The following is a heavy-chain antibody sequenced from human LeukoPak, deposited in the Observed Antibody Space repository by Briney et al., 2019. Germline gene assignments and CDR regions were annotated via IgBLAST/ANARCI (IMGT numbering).Heavy chain of an antibody. V-gene: IGHV4-39*01. Sequence: PSETLSLTCTVSGGSISSGSYYWGWIRQPPGKGLVWIGSIYYSGSTYYNPSLKSRVTISVDTSKNQFSLKLSSVTAADTAVYYCARRRNYGGNFIDYWGQGTLVTVSS. D-gene: IGHD4-23*01. CDR1: GGSISSGSYY. CDR2: IYYSGST. CDR3: ARRRNYGGNFIDY. J-gene: IGHJ4*02.